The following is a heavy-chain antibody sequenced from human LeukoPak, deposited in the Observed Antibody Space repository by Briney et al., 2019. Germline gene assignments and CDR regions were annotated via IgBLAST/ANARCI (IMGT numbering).Heavy chain of an antibody. CDR2: IIPIFGTA. CDR3: AGRWFGELIFVDGGIYYFDY. V-gene: IGHV1-69*13. D-gene: IGHD3-10*01. J-gene: IGHJ4*02. Sequence: GASVKVSCKASGGTFSSYAISWVRQAPGQGLEWMGGIIPIFGTANYAQKFQGRVTITADESTSTAYMELSSLRSEDTAVYYCAGRWFGELIFVDGGIYYFDYWGQGALVTVSS. CDR1: GGTFSSYA.